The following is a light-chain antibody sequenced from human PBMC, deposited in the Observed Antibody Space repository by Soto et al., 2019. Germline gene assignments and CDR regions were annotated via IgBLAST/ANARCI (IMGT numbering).Light chain of an antibody. CDR1: QDISNR. CDR2: DAS. J-gene: IGKJ2*01. V-gene: IGKV1-33*01. CDR3: QNCFTVPYT. Sequence: DIQITHSPSSLSASVGDRITITCQSSQDISNRLNWYHQKPGKAPNLLIYDASNLAAGVPSGFSGSGSGTHFTFTITSLQPEDIGTYYCQNCFTVPYTFGQGTKVDIK.